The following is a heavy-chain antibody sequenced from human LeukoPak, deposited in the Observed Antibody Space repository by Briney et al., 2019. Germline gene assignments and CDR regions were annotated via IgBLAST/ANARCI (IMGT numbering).Heavy chain of an antibody. D-gene: IGHD3-22*01. J-gene: IGHJ5*02. Sequence: GGSLRLSCAASGFTFDDYAMHWVRQAPGKGLEWVSGISWNSGSIGYADSVKGRFTISRDNAKNSLYLQMNSLRAEDTALYYCARSGVTYYYDSSGYSWWFDPWGQGTLVTVSS. V-gene: IGHV3-9*01. CDR1: GFTFDDYA. CDR3: ARSGVTYYYDSSGYSWWFDP. CDR2: ISWNSGSI.